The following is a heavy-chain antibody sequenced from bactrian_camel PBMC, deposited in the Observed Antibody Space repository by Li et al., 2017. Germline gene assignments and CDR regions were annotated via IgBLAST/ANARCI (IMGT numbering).Heavy chain of an antibody. Sequence: HVQLVESGGDLVQPGGSLRLSCTPSRFTFSNYFMYWIRQAPGKGLEWVSGIYSDGSTYYLNSVEGRFTISHDNAKNTLYLQMNSLKPEDTAIYYCAANFGPYCSGPYLARRANFLGQGTQVTVS. V-gene: IGHV3S6*01. CDR2: IYSDGST. J-gene: IGHJ4*01. D-gene: IGHD2*01. CDR1: RFTFSNYF.